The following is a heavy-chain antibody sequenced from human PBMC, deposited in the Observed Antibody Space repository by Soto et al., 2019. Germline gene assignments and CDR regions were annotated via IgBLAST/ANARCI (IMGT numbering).Heavy chain of an antibody. V-gene: IGHV4-31*03. D-gene: IGHD5-12*01. J-gene: IGHJ4*02. Sequence: QVQLQESGPGLVKPSQTLSLTCTVSGGSISSGGYYWSWIRQHPGKGLEWIGYIYYSGSTYYNPSPRSRVTLSVDTSKNQFALKLSSVTAADTAVYYCARGYSGYGYLWGQGTLVTVSS. CDR2: IYYSGST. CDR3: ARGYSGYGYL. CDR1: GGSISSGGYY.